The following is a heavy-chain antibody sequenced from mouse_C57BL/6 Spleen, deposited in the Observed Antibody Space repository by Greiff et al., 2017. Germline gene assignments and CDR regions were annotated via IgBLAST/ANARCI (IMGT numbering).Heavy chain of an antibody. CDR1: GFTFSNYW. J-gene: IGHJ3*01. Sequence: EVQGVESGGGLVQPGGSMKLSCVASGFTFSNYWMNWVRPSPEKGLEWVAQIRLKSDNYATHSAASVKGRFPISRDDSKSSVYLQMTNLRAEDTGIYYCTYEYFAGGGQGTLVTVSA. D-gene: IGHD2-4*01. V-gene: IGHV6-3*01. CDR2: IRLKSDNYAT. CDR3: TYEYFAG.